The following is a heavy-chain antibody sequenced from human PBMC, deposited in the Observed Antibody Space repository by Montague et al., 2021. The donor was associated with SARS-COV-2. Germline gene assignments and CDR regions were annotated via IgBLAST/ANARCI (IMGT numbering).Heavy chain of an antibody. Sequence: SLRLSCAASGFTFSSYSMNRVRQAPGKGPEWVSSISSSSSYIYYADSVKGRFTISRDNAKNSLYLQMNSLRAEDTAVYYCARGIRITMVRGVTIDYWGQGTLVTVSS. D-gene: IGHD3-10*01. J-gene: IGHJ4*02. CDR2: ISSSSSYI. CDR3: ARGIRITMVRGVTIDY. CDR1: GFTFSSYS. V-gene: IGHV3-21*01.